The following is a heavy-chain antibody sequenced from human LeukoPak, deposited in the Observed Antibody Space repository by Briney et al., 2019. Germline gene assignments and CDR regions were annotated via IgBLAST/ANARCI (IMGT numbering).Heavy chain of an antibody. J-gene: IGHJ4*02. CDR3: AKSRPPTGLAVAGTIFDY. D-gene: IGHD6-19*01. V-gene: IGHV3-23*01. Sequence: GGSLRLSCAASGFTFSSYAMSWVRQAPGEGLEWVSAISGSGGSTYYADSVKGRFTISRDNSKNTLYLQMNSLRAEDTAVYYCAKSRPPTGLAVAGTIFDYWGQGTLVTVSS. CDR2: ISGSGGST. CDR1: GFTFSSYA.